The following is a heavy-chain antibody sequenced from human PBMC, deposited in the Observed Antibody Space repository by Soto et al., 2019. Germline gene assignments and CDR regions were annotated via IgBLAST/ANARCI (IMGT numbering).Heavy chain of an antibody. V-gene: IGHV4-59*08. Sequence: SETLSLTCTVSGGSISSYYWRCIRQPPGKGLEWIGYIYYSGSTNYNPSIKSRDTISVDTSKNQFSLKLSSVTAADTAVYYCARHPTVTEYYFDYWGQGTLVTVSS. D-gene: IGHD4-17*01. CDR1: GGSISSYY. CDR3: ARHPTVTEYYFDY. J-gene: IGHJ4*02. CDR2: IYYSGST.